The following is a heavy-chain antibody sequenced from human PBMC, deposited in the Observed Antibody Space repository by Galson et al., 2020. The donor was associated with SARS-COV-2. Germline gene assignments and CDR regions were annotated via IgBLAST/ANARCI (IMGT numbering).Heavy chain of an antibody. J-gene: IGHJ3*02. Sequence: GESLKISCKGSGYSFTNYWIGWVRQMPGKGLERMGIIYPGDSDIKYSPSFQGQVTISADKSSNTAYLQWSSLKASDTAMYYCARSYLYGYCYDSSGCRHDAVDMWGRGTMVIVSA. V-gene: IGHV5-51*01. CDR1: GYSFTNYW. CDR2: IYPGDSDI. D-gene: IGHD3-22*01. CDR3: ARSYLYGYCYDSSGCRHDAVDM.